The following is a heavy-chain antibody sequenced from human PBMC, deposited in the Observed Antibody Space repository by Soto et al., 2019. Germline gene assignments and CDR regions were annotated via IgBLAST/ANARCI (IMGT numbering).Heavy chain of an antibody. CDR2: IFYNGST. J-gene: IGHJ2*01. V-gene: IGHV4-31*03. Sequence: QVQLQESGPGLVKPSQTLSLTCSVSGDPINSGGYFWSWIRQLPGKGLEWIGNIFYNGSTYYNPSLKSRVTISRDTSKSQFSLNLSSVTAADTAVYFCARDRYFDLWGRGTLVTVSS. CDR1: GDPINSGGYF. CDR3: ARDRYFDL.